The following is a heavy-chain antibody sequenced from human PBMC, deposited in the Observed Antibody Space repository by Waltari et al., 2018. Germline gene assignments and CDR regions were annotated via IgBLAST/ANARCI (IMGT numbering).Heavy chain of an antibody. Sequence: QVQLVQSGAEVKKPGSSVKVSCKASGGTFSSYAISWVRQAPGQGLEWMGGIIPIFGTANYEQKFQGRVTMTTDESTSTAYMEVSSLRSEDTAVYYCAREGAYCSSTSCYIKGGGFDPWGQGTLVTVSS. CDR3: AREGAYCSSTSCYIKGGGFDP. CDR2: IIPIFGTA. V-gene: IGHV1-69*05. J-gene: IGHJ5*02. CDR1: GGTFSSYA. D-gene: IGHD2-2*02.